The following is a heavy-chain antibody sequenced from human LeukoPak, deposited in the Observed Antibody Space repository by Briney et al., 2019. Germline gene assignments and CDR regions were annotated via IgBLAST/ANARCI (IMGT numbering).Heavy chain of an antibody. D-gene: IGHD6-13*01. CDR3: GNTPPISCSSIGFFDY. Sequence: SETLSLTCTVSGGSISSGGYYWSWIRQHPGKGLEWIGYIYYSGSTYYNPSLKSRVTISVDTSKNQFSLKLSSVTAADTAVYYCGNTPPISCSSIGFFDYWGQGTLVTVSS. CDR1: GGSISSGGYY. CDR2: IYYSGST. J-gene: IGHJ4*02. V-gene: IGHV4-31*03.